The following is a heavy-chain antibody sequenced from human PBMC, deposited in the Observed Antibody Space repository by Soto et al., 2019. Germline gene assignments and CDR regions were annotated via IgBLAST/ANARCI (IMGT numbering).Heavy chain of an antibody. D-gene: IGHD3-16*01. J-gene: IGHJ4*02. Sequence: SVKVSCKASGGDFNTFGFSWVRQAPGQGLEWMGGIIPFFGTARYSQKFEDRITITVEESSNTVYMDLRGLTSDDAAIYYCARSAPMEAGDKYYYDFWGQGALVTVSS. V-gene: IGHV1-69*13. CDR1: GGDFNTFG. CDR3: ARSAPMEAGDKYYYDF. CDR2: IIPFFGTA.